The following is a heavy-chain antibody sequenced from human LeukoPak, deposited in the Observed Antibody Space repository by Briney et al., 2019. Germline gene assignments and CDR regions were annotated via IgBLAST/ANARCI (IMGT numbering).Heavy chain of an antibody. J-gene: IGHJ4*02. CDR1: GFTFSSYW. Sequence: AGGSLRLSCAASGFTFSSYWMSWVRQAPGKGLEWVTNIKQDGSEKYYVDSVKGRFTISRDNAKNSLYLQMNSLRAEDTAVYYCARVHCSGGSCYSVNFDYWGQGPLVTVSS. D-gene: IGHD2-15*01. V-gene: IGHV3-7*01. CDR2: IKQDGSEK. CDR3: ARVHCSGGSCYSVNFDY.